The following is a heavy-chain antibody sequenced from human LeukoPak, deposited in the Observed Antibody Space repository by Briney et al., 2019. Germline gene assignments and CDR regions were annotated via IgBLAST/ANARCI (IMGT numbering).Heavy chain of an antibody. D-gene: IGHD1-1*01. CDR3: VRDFSRTRLERPFDY. J-gene: IGHJ4*02. Sequence: GGSLRLSCAASGFTFSSYWMSWVRQAPGKGLEWVANIKQDGSEKYYVDSVKGRFTISRDNAKNSLYLQMNSLRGEDTAVYYCVRDFSRTRLERPFDYWGQGTLVTVSS. CDR2: IKQDGSEK. V-gene: IGHV3-7*01. CDR1: GFTFSSYW.